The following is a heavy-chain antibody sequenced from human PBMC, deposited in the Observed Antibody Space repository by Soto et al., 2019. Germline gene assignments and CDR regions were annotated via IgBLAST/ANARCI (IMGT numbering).Heavy chain of an antibody. Sequence: GGSLRLSCAASGFTFSTFAMTWVRQAPGKGLEGVSVMYSGGTATSYADSVKGRFTVSRDNSKNTVSLQLDSLKADDTAVYYCARGVPVGAIGRFYFDSWGQGTLVTVSS. CDR1: GFTFSTFA. J-gene: IGHJ4*02. CDR2: MYSGGTAT. CDR3: ARGVPVGAIGRFYFDS. V-gene: IGHV3-23*03. D-gene: IGHD1-26*01.